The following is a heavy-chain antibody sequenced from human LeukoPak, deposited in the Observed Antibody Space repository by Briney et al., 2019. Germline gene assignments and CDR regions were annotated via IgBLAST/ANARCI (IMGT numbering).Heavy chain of an antibody. CDR2: IKPDVSEI. CDR1: GFTFSSYE. Sequence: GGSLRLSCAASGFTFSSYEMNWVRQAPGKGLEWVANIKPDVSEIYYVDPVKGRFTISRDNAKNSLYLQMNSLRAEDTAVYYCAELGITMIGGVWGKGTTVTISS. J-gene: IGHJ6*04. D-gene: IGHD3-10*02. V-gene: IGHV3-7*01. CDR3: AELGITMIGGV.